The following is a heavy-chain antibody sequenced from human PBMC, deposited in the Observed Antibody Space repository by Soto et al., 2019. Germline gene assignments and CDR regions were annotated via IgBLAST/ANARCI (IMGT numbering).Heavy chain of an antibody. J-gene: IGHJ4*02. CDR1: GGSISSSDYY. V-gene: IGHV4-39*01. Sequence: QLRLQESGPGLVKPSETLSLTCTVSGGSISSSDYYWGWIRQPPGKGLQWIGSVYYSGNTHYNPSLMSRVAISVDTSKNQFSLKLTSVTAADTAVYYCARLGVAAALKQGDYWGQGTLVTVSS. CDR2: VYYSGNT. D-gene: IGHD6-13*01. CDR3: ARLGVAAALKQGDY.